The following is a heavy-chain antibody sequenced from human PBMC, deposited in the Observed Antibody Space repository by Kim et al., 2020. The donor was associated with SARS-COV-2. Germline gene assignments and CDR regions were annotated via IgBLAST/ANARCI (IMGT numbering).Heavy chain of an antibody. D-gene: IGHD3-3*01. V-gene: IGHV5-10-1*01. CDR3: ARLPYDFWSGYYHFDY. Sequence: SFQGHVTISADKSISTAYLQWSSLKASDTAMYYCARLPYDFWSGYYHFDYWGQGTLVTVSS. J-gene: IGHJ4*02.